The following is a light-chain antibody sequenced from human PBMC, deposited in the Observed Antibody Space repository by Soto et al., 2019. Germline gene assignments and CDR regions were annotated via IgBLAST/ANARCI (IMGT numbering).Light chain of an antibody. Sequence: EIVLTQFPGTLSLSPGETATLSCRASQSVSSSYLAWYQHKPGQAPRLLIYGPSGRATGVPDRFRGSNTGTEFTLTISRLEPEDFAEYYCHQYGSSPITFGQGTRLDIK. CDR1: QSVSSSY. CDR3: HQYGSSPIT. CDR2: GPS. J-gene: IGKJ5*01. V-gene: IGKV3-20*01.